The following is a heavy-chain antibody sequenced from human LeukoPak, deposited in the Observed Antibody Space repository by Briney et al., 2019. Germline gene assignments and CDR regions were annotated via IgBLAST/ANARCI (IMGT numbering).Heavy chain of an antibody. V-gene: IGHV4-4*07. CDR2: IYTSGST. CDR1: GDSISSYY. CDR3: ASGTFYCTNGVCYTWFDP. Sequence: SETLSLTCTVSGDSISSYYWSWIRQPAGKGLEWIGRIYTSGSTNYNPSLKSRVTMSVDTSKNQFSLKLSSVTAADTAVYYCASGTFYCTNGVCYTWFDPWGQGTLVTVSS. J-gene: IGHJ5*02. D-gene: IGHD2-8*01.